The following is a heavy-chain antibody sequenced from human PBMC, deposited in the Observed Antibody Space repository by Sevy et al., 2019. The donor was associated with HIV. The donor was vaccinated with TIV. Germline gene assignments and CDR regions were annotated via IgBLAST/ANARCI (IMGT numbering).Heavy chain of an antibody. CDR3: ARPTPRIAASSAAFFDY. D-gene: IGHD6-13*01. J-gene: IGHJ4*02. CDR1: GFTFSSFA. V-gene: IGHV3-23*01. Sequence: GGSLRLSCAASGFTFSSFAMSWVRQVPGKGLEWVSSINGRGGSTYYAESVKGRVTLSRDNSKNTRFLQMDSLRAEDTAIYYCARPTPRIAASSAAFFDYWGQGTLVTVSS. CDR2: INGRGGST.